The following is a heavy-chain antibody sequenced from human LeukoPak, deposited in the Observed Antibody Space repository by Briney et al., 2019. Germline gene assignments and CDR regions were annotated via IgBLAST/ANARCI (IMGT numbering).Heavy chain of an antibody. CDR1: GYTFTGYY. CDR2: INPNSGGT. CDR3: ARSYHALSPDAFDI. D-gene: IGHD2-2*01. V-gene: IGHV1-2*02. Sequence: ASVKVSCKASGYTFTGYYMHWVRQAPGQGLEWMGWINPNSGGTNYAQKFQGRVTMTRDTSVSTAYMELSRLRSDDTAVYYCARSYHALSPDAFDIWGQGTMVTVSS. J-gene: IGHJ3*02.